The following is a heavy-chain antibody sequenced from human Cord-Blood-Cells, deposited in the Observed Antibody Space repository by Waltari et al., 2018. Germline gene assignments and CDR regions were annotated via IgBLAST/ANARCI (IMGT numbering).Heavy chain of an antibody. CDR2: IYHGGST. CDR1: GGSISSSNW. J-gene: IGHJ3*02. V-gene: IGHV4-4*02. D-gene: IGHD6-13*01. Sequence: QVQLQESGPGLVKPSGTLSLTCAVSGGSISSSNWWSWVRQPPGKGLEWIGEIYHGGSTNYNPSLKGRVTISVDKSKNQFSLKLSSVTAADTAVYYCARYPVGIAAAGSAFDIWGQGTMVTVSS. CDR3: ARYPVGIAAAGSAFDI.